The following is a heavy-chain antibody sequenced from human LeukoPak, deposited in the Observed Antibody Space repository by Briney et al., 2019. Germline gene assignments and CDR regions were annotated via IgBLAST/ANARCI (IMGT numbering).Heavy chain of an antibody. V-gene: IGHV1-46*01. CDR3: ARELRRTFDI. J-gene: IGHJ3*02. CDR1: GYSFIRYH. CDR2: LKLYDGSV. Sequence: GASVEVSCKASGYSFIRYHIHWVRQAPGQGLEWMGVLKLYDGSVSHAQKFQGRVTMTSDTSTSTVYMELSSLRSEDTAVYYCARELRRTFDIWGQGTMVTVSS. D-gene: IGHD2-15*01.